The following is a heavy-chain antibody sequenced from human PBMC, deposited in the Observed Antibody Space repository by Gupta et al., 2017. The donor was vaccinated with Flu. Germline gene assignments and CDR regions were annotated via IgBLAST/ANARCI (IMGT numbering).Heavy chain of an antibody. Sequence: QVPLQQWGAGLLKPSETLSLTCGVSGGSLRGYYWNWLRQPPGKGLEWIGDINPGGSTNYTPFHESRVTISIDTAKNRFSLDLRAGTAADTDVYYCARGGGYSGTGGQGTQVTVSS. V-gene: IGHV4-34*01. J-gene: IGHJ4*02. CDR2: INPGGST. CDR1: GGSLRGYY. CDR3: ARGGGYSGT. D-gene: IGHD6-13*01.